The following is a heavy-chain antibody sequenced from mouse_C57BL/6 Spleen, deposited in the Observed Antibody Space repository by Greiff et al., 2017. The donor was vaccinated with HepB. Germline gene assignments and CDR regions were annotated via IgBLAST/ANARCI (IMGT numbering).Heavy chain of an antibody. Sequence: VQLKESGAELVRPGASVKLSCTASGFNIKDYYMHWVKQRPEQGLEWIGRIDPEDGDTEYAPKFQGKATMTADTSSNTAYLQLSSLTSEDTAVYYCTTYYSNFYYAMDYWGQGTSVTVSS. D-gene: IGHD2-5*01. CDR2: IDPEDGDT. CDR1: GFNIKDYY. J-gene: IGHJ4*01. CDR3: TTYYSNFYYAMDY. V-gene: IGHV14-1*01.